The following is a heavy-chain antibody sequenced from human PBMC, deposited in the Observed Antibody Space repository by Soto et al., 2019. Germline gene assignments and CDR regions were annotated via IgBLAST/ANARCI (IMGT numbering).Heavy chain of an antibody. CDR2: IKSKTDGGTT. J-gene: IGHJ4*02. CDR1: GFTFSNAW. D-gene: IGHD3-3*01. V-gene: IGHV3-15*07. CDR3: TTEISPSITIFGVVTPVLDY. Sequence: GESLKISCAASGFTFSNAWMNWVRQAPGKGLEWVGRIKSKTDGGTTDYAAPVKGRFTISRDDSKNTLYLQMNSLKTEDTAVYYCTTEISPSITIFGVVTPVLDYWGQGTLVTVSS.